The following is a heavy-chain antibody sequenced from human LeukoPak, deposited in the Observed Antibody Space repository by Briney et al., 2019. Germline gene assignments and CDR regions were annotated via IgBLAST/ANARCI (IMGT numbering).Heavy chain of an antibody. CDR2: IWYDGSNK. CDR3: ARKKYSSSWYSPFDY. J-gene: IGHJ4*02. D-gene: IGHD6-13*01. Sequence: GSLRLSCAASGFTFSGYGMHWVRQAPGKGLEWVAVIWYDGSNKYYADSVKGRFTISRDNSKNTLYLQMNSLRAEDTAVYYCARKKYSSSWYSPFDYWGQGTLVTVSS. V-gene: IGHV3-33*01. CDR1: GFTFSGYG.